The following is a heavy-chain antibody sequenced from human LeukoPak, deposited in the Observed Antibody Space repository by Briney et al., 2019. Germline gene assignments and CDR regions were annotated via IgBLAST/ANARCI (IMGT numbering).Heavy chain of an antibody. CDR2: IYYSGST. D-gene: IGHD2-8*01. CDR3: ARNPIHCTNGVCSRMNYYYYYMDV. Sequence: PSETLSLTCTVSGGSISSYYWSWIRQPPGKGLEWIGYIYYSGSTNYNPSLKSRVTISVDTSKNQFSLKLSSVTAADTAVYYCARNPIHCTNGVCSRMNYYYYYMDVWGKGTTVTVSS. CDR1: GGSISSYY. V-gene: IGHV4-59*01. J-gene: IGHJ6*03.